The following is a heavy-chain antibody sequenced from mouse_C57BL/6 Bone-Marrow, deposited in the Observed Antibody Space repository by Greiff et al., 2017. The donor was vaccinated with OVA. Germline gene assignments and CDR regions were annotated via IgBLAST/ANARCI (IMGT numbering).Heavy chain of an antibody. Sequence: VQLQQSGAELAKPGASVKLSCKASGYTFTSYWMHWVKQRPGQGLEWIGYINPSSGYTKYNQKFKDTATLTADKSSSTAYMQLSSLTYEDSAVYYCARCDYDVNWGQGTLVTVSA. V-gene: IGHV1-7*01. CDR2: INPSSGYT. CDR1: GYTFTSYW. D-gene: IGHD2-4*01. CDR3: ARCDYDVN. J-gene: IGHJ3*01.